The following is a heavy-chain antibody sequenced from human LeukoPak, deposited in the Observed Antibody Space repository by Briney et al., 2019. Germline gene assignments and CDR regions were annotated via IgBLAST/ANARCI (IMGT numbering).Heavy chain of an antibody. V-gene: IGHV4-38-2*02. D-gene: IGHD1-26*01. J-gene: IGHJ4*02. CDR2: IYHSGST. CDR3: ARDVDSGSPIDY. Sequence: SETLSLTCTVSGYSISSGYYWGWIRQPPGKGLEWIGSIYHSGSTYYNPSLKSRVTISVDTSKNQFSLKLSSVTAADTAVYYCARDVDSGSPIDYWGQGTLVTVSS. CDR1: GYSISSGYY.